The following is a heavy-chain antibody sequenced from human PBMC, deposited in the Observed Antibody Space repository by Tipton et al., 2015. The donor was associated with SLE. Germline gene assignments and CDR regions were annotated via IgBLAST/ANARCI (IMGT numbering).Heavy chain of an antibody. CDR2: IYYSGTT. V-gene: IGHV4-59*11. D-gene: IGHD2-15*01. CDR1: GASITSHY. J-gene: IGHJ4*02. CDR3: AGAWQGYCSGGTCYVLDY. Sequence: LRLSCTVSGASITSHYWSWIRQSPGKGLEWIGYIYYSGTTNYNPSLESRVTISVDPATNEISLRLRSVTAADTAVYYCAGAWQGYCSGGTCYVLDYWGQGTLVTVSS.